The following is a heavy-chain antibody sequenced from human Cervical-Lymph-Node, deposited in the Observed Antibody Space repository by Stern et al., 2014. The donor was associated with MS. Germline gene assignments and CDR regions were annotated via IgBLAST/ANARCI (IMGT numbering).Heavy chain of an antibody. CDR1: GFSLSTSGMC. Sequence: QVTLRESGPALVKPTQTLTLTCSFSGFSLSTSGMCVSWIRQSPGKALEWLALIDWDDDKYYSTSLKSRLTISKDTSKNQVVLTMTNMDPVDTATYYCARMPVGNLDGFDIWGQGTTVTVSS. J-gene: IGHJ3*02. V-gene: IGHV2-70*01. CDR2: IDWDDDK. D-gene: IGHD1-14*01. CDR3: ARMPVGNLDGFDI.